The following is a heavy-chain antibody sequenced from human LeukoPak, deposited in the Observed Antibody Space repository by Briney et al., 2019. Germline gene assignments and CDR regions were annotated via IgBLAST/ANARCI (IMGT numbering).Heavy chain of an antibody. V-gene: IGHV3-21*01. Sequence: KTGGSLRLSCAASGFTFSSYSMNWVRQAPGKGLEWVSSISSSSSYIYYADSVKGRFTISRDNAKNSLHLQMNSLRAEDTAVYYCARDSSQGYFDYWGQGTLVTVSS. CDR1: GFTFSSYS. CDR3: ARDSSQGYFDY. CDR2: ISSSSSYI. J-gene: IGHJ4*02.